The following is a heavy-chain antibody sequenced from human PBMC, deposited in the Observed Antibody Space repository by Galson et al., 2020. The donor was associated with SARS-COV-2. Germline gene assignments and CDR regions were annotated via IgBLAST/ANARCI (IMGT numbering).Heavy chain of an antibody. D-gene: IGHD3-22*01. CDR2: IGADGRT. CDR1: GFTFSSHD. CDR3: ARDDDSSGMGAFDI. Sequence: GGSLRLSCAASGFTFSSHDMHWVRQLTGNGLEWVSGIGADGRTYYPDSVKGRFTISRDNAKNSLHLQMNSLTAGDTAVYYCARDDDSSGMGAFDIWGRGTMVTVSS. J-gene: IGHJ3*02. V-gene: IGHV3-13*04.